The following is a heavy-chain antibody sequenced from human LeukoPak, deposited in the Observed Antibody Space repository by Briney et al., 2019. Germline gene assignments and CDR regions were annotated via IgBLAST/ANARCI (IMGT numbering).Heavy chain of an antibody. J-gene: IGHJ4*02. Sequence: SVKVSCKVSGDTFTSHTLSWVRQAPGQGLQWMGGIFPLFDKTNYAHSFQGKVTITADKATSTAYMELTSLTSGDTAIYYCARDSSNLSPLHYWGQGTLLIVSS. CDR1: GDTFTSHT. D-gene: IGHD4-11*01. CDR2: IFPLFDKT. V-gene: IGHV1-69*06. CDR3: ARDSSNLSPLHY.